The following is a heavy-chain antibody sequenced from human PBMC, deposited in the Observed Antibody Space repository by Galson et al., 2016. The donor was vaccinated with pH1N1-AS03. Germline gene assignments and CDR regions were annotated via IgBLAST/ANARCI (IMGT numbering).Heavy chain of an antibody. CDR1: GFTFSNLW. Sequence: SLRLSCAASGFTFSNLWMHWVRQGPGKGLVWVARVNGDGSSTTYADSVKGRFTISRDNAKNTVYLQMISLRAEYTAVYYCATGRGYYYEYWGQGTLVTVSS. J-gene: IGHJ4*02. CDR2: VNGDGSST. CDR3: ATGRGYYYEY. D-gene: IGHD3-10*01. V-gene: IGHV3-74*01.